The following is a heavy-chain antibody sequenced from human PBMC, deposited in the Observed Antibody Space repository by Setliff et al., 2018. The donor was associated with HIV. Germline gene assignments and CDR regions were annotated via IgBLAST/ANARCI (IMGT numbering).Heavy chain of an antibody. CDR2: ISDGGGST. CDR3: TRDHRFVDRYPDW. Sequence: PGGSLRLSCAASGFTFSSYPMSWVRQSPGKGPEWVSAISDGGGSTYYAVSVKGRFTISRDNSKNTLYLQMNSLRVEDTAVYYCTRDHRFVDRYPDWWGQGTL. V-gene: IGHV3-23*01. CDR1: GFTFSSYP. D-gene: IGHD3-9*01. J-gene: IGHJ4*02.